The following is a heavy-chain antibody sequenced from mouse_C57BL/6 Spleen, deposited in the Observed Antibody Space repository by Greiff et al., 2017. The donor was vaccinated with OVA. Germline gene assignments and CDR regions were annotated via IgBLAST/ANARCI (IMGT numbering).Heavy chain of an antibody. CDR1: GFNIKDDY. CDR2: IDPENGDT. J-gene: IGHJ3*01. D-gene: IGHD2-2*01. Sequence: EVQRVESGAELVRPGASVKLSCTASGFNIKDDYMHWVKQRPEQGLEWIGWIDPENGDTEYASKFQGKATITADTSSNTAYLQLSSLTSEDTAVYYCTNMVTTRFAYWGQGTLVTVSA. V-gene: IGHV14-4*01. CDR3: TNMVTTRFAY.